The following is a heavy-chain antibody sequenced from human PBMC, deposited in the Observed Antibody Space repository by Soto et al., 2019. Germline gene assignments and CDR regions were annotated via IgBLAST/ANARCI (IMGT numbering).Heavy chain of an antibody. Sequence: SETLSLTCSIYSGSFSGYYWSWVRQPPGKGLEWIGEISQSGNTNYSPSLKSRVSISIDTSKKQFSLNLASVSAADTAVYYCARAPKVSGSSQTRPDFWGQGTLVTVSS. CDR1: SGSFSGYY. J-gene: IGHJ4*02. V-gene: IGHV4-34*01. CDR3: ARAPKVSGSSQTRPDF. D-gene: IGHD6-6*01. CDR2: ISQSGNT.